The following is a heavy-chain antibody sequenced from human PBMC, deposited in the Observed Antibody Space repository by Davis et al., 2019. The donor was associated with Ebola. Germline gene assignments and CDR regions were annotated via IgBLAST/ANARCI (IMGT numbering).Heavy chain of an antibody. J-gene: IGHJ3*02. CDR3: ARDLGGDNAFDI. V-gene: IGHV3-53*01. D-gene: IGHD2-15*01. CDR2: LYSGGHT. CDR1: DFTVATYY. Sequence: GGSLRLSCAASDFTVATYYMSWVRQAPGKGLEWVSVLYSGGHTDYADSVKGRFTISRDNAENTLYLQMNSLRAEDAAVYHCARDLGGDNAFDIWGQGTMVTVSS.